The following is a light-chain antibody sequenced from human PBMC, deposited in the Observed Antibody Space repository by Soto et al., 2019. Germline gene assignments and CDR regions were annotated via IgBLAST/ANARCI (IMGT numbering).Light chain of an antibody. CDR2: DTS. Sequence: QAVVTQEPSLTVSPGGTVTLTCGSSTGAVTSGHWTYWFQQKPGQAPRTLIFDTSNKQSWTPARFSGSLLGGKAALTLSGAQADDEADYYCLLSCSGVRVFGGGTKLTVL. J-gene: IGLJ3*02. V-gene: IGLV7-46*01. CDR3: LLSCSGVRV. CDR1: TGAVTSGHW.